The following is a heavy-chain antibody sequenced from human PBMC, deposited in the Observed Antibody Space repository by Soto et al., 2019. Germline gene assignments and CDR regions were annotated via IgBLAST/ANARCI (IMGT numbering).Heavy chain of an antibody. CDR2: NTHIGNP. V-gene: IGHV4-30-2*01. D-gene: IGHD1-1*01. J-gene: IGHJ4*02. Sequence: SETLSLTCAVSGGSISSGGYSWNWFRQPLGKGLELIWYNTHIGNPYYNPSLKIRVTIFLDKYNNQFFLELSSVTAADTALYYCARGGLEPLTFDSWGQGTLVTV. CDR3: ARGGLEPLTFDS. CDR1: GGSISSGGYS.